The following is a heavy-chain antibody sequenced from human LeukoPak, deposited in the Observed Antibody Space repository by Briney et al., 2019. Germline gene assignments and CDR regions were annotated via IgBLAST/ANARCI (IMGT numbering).Heavy chain of an antibody. Sequence: GGSLRLSCAASGFTFSSYAMHWVRQAPGKGLEWVAVISYDGSNKYYADSVKGRFTISRDNSKNTLYLQMNCLRAEDTAVYYCARDNSSGYYVTFGAFDIWGQGTMVTVSS. CDR1: GFTFSSYA. J-gene: IGHJ3*02. CDR3: ARDNSSGYYVTFGAFDI. V-gene: IGHV3-30-3*01. D-gene: IGHD3-22*01. CDR2: ISYDGSNK.